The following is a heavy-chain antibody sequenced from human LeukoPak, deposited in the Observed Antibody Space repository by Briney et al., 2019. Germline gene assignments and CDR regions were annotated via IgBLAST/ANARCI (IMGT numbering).Heavy chain of an antibody. CDR1: GGTFISYA. D-gene: IGHD3-22*01. V-gene: IGHV1-69*01. J-gene: IGHJ4*02. Sequence: SVTVSCTASGGTFISYAISWVRQAPGQGLEWMGGIIPIFGTANYAQKFQGRVTITADESTSTAYMELSSLRSEDTAVYYCARDSGYYDSSGYYYVAFFDYWGQGTLVTVSS. CDR3: ARDSGYYDSSGYYYVAFFDY. CDR2: IIPIFGTA.